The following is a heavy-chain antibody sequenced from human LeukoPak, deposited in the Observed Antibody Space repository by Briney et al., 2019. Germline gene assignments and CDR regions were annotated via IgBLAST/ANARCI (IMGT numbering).Heavy chain of an antibody. Sequence: PGGSLRLSCAASGFTFSNYWVTWVRQAPGKGLEWVANIKQDGSEKNYVDSVKGRFTISRDNAQNSLYLQMNSLRAEDAAVYYCASTATCSFWGQGTMVTVSS. CDR1: GFTFSNYW. J-gene: IGHJ3*01. CDR2: IKQDGSEK. CDR3: ASTATCSF. V-gene: IGHV3-7*01. D-gene: IGHD2-2*01.